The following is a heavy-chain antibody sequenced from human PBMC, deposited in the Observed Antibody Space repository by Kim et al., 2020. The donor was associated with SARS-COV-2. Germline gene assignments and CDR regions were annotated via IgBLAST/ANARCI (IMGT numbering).Heavy chain of an antibody. CDR2: ISPYYGTT. CDR1: GYTFTDYG. Sequence: ASVKVSCKASGYTFTDYGFSWVRQAPGQGLEWIGWISPYYGTTQYARRLQGRVTLTTDTSTNTVYLELRSLTSDDTAMYYCARENPASGYPFGYWGQGSLVTVSA. V-gene: IGHV1-18*04. CDR3: ARENPASGYPFGY. J-gene: IGHJ4*01. D-gene: IGHD5-12*01.